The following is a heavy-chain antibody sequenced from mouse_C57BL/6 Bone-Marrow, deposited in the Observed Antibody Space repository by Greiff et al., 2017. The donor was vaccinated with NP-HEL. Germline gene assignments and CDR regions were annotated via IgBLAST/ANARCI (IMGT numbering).Heavy chain of an antibody. V-gene: IGHV1-75*01. CDR2: IFPGSGST. J-gene: IGHJ4*01. CDR3: ARSGTPYYYAMDY. Sequence: QVHVKQSGPELVKPGASVKISCKASGYTFTDYYINWVKQRPGQGLEWIGWIFPGSGSTYYNEKFKGKATLTVDKSSSTAYMLLSSLTSEDSAVYFCARSGTPYYYAMDYWGQGTSVTVSS. CDR1: GYTFTDYY. D-gene: IGHD2-14*01.